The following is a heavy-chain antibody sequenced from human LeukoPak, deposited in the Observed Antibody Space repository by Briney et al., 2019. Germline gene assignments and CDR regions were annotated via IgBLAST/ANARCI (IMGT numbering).Heavy chain of an antibody. J-gene: IGHJ3*02. Sequence: PSQTLSLTCTVSGGSISSGSYYWSWIRQPAGKGLEWIGRIYTSGSTNYNPSLKSRVTISVDTSKNQFSLKLSSVTAADTAVYYCARDRGGRDVRAWGAFDIWGQGTMVTVSS. V-gene: IGHV4-61*02. CDR2: IYTSGST. CDR1: GGSISSGSYY. D-gene: IGHD3-16*01. CDR3: ARDRGGRDVRAWGAFDI.